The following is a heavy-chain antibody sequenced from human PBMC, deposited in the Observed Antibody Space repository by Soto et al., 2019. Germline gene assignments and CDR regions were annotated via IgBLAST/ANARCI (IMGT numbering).Heavy chain of an antibody. V-gene: IGHV1-69*13. CDR1: GGAFISSS. CDR2: IIPMFGTT. J-gene: IGHJ5*02. CDR3: AEGGGGYDT. D-gene: IGHD3-22*01. Sequence: GASVKVSCKASGGAFISSSINWVRQAPGQGLEWMGGIIPMFGTTNYAQKLQGRVTLTADESTSTAYMEMTDLRSEDTAVYYCAEGGGGYDTWGQGTLVTVSS.